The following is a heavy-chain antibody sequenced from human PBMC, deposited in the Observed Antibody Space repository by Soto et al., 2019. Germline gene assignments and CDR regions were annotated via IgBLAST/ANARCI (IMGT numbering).Heavy chain of an antibody. D-gene: IGHD3-3*01. Sequence: ETLSLTCTVSGGSISSSSYYWGWVRQAPGKGLEWVSSISGSGVNTYYTNSVKGRFTISRDNSKDTLFLQMNNLRAEDTAVYFCAKDRSLLRFLEWTHQYGMDVWGQGTTVTVSS. J-gene: IGHJ6*02. CDR1: GGSISSSSYY. CDR3: AKDRSLLRFLEWTHQYGMDV. V-gene: IGHV3-23*01. CDR2: ISGSGVNT.